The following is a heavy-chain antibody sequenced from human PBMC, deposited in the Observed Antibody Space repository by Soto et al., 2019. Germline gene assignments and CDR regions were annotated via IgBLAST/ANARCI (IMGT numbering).Heavy chain of an antibody. V-gene: IGHV1-2*02. Sequence: EASVKVSCKASGYTFSGHYMHWVRQAPGHGLEWMGRINPHSGGTKYAQKFQGRVTMTRDTSISTAYMELSSLRSDDTAIYYCARDSSSSWYETYYYYGMDVWGQGTTVTVSS. D-gene: IGHD2-15*01. J-gene: IGHJ6*02. CDR1: GYTFSGHY. CDR2: INPHSGGT. CDR3: ARDSSSSWYETYYYYGMDV.